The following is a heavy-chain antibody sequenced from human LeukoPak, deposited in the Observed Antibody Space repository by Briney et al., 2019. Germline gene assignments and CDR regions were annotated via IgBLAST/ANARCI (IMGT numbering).Heavy chain of an antibody. D-gene: IGHD3-22*01. CDR3: TRDFYDSSGYDP. CDR2: IRSKAYGGTT. V-gene: IGHV3-49*04. CDR1: GFTFGDYA. J-gene: IGHJ5*02. Sequence: PGRSLRLSCTASGFTFGDYAMSWVRQASGKGLEWVGFIRSKAYGGTTEYAASVKGRFTISRDDSKSIAYLQMNSLKTEDTAVYYCTRDFYDSSGYDPWGQGTLVTVSS.